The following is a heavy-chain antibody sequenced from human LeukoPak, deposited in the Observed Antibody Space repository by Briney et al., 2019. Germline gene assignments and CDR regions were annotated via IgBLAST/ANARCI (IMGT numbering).Heavy chain of an antibody. V-gene: IGHV4-34*01. Sequence: SETLSLTCAVSGGSFSAFHWTWIRQPPGQGLEWIGEINGSGKTNYNPSLKSRVTISVDTSKNQFSPKMTSVTAADTAVYYCARVIGAANFDYWGQGTLVTVSS. CDR1: GGSFSAFH. CDR3: ARVIGAANFDY. J-gene: IGHJ4*02. D-gene: IGHD1-26*01. CDR2: INGSGKT.